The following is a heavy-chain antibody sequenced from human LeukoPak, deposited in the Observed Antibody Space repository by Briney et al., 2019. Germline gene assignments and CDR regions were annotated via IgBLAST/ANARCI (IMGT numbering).Heavy chain of an antibody. Sequence: TSETLSLTCTVSGGSISSYYWSWIRQPPGKGLEWIGYIYYTGSTNYNPSLESRVTISVDTSKSQFSLKLTSVTAADTAVYFCARDRALGGWLLTFDYWGRGTLVTVSS. CDR3: ARDRALGGWLLTFDY. CDR2: IYYTGST. CDR1: GGSISSYY. J-gene: IGHJ4*02. D-gene: IGHD5-24*01. V-gene: IGHV4-59*01.